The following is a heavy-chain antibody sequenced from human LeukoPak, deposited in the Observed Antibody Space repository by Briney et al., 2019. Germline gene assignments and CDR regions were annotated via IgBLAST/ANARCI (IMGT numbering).Heavy chain of an antibody. CDR3: ARGPSYYYDSSGYDSPFDY. CDR1: GYTFTSYY. CDR2: INPSGGST. V-gene: IGHV1-46*01. J-gene: IGHJ4*02. D-gene: IGHD3-22*01. Sequence: ASVKVSCKASGYTFTSYYMRWVRQAPGQGLEWMGIINPSGGSTSYAQKFQGRVTMTRDTSTSTVYMELSSLRSEDTAVYYCARGPSYYYDSSGYDSPFDYWGQGTLVTVSS.